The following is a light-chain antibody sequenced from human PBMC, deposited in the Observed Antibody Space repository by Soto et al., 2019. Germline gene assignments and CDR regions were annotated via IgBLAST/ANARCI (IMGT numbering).Light chain of an antibody. CDR2: GAS. V-gene: IGKV3-15*01. CDR3: QQYNKWPRT. Sequence: EVVMTQSPSTLSVSPGERATFSCRASQSVSDSLAWYQQTPGQAPRLLIYGASTRATGTPARFSGSGSGTEFTLTISSPKSEDSAVYYCQQYNKWPRTFGQGTKVEIK. CDR1: QSVSDS. J-gene: IGKJ1*01.